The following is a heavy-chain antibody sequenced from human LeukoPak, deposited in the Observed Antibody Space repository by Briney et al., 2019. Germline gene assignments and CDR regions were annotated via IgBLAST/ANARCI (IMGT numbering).Heavy chain of an antibody. CDR1: GFTFSSYW. CDR3: ARDKGGYNYGYDY. J-gene: IGHJ4*02. Sequence: GGSLRLSCAASGFTFSSYWLTWVRQAPGKGLEGVANIKQDGSEKYYVDSVKGRFTISRDNAKNSLYLQMNSLRAEDTAIYYCARDKGGYNYGYDYWGQGTLVTVSS. CDR2: IKQDGSEK. V-gene: IGHV3-7*01. D-gene: IGHD5-18*01.